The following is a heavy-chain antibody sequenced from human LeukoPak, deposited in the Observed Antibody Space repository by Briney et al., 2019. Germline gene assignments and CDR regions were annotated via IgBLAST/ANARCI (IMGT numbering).Heavy chain of an antibody. CDR3: ARDRSSSWYSGPYFDY. CDR1: GYTFTGYY. D-gene: IGHD6-13*01. CDR2: INPNSGGT. J-gene: IGHJ4*02. V-gene: IGHV1-2*02. Sequence: ASVKVSCKASGYTFTGYYMHWVRQAPGQGLEWMGWINPNSGGTNYAQKFQGRVTMTRDTSISTAYIELSRLRSDDTAVYYCARDRSSSWYSGPYFDYWGQGTLVTVSS.